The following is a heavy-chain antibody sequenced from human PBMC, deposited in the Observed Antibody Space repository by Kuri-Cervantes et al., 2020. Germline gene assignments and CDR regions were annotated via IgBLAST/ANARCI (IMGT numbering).Heavy chain of an antibody. CDR3: AKDLFILNYYDSSGLLDY. J-gene: IGHJ4*02. D-gene: IGHD3-22*01. Sequence: GESLKISCAASGFTFNSYDMNWVRQAPGQGLELVSTIGKRGLSTLYADSVKGRSTISRDNSKNTLYVQMNSLRVEDTAVYYCAKDLFILNYYDSSGLLDYWGQGTLVTVSS. V-gene: IGHV3-23*01. CDR1: GFTFNSYD. CDR2: IGKRGLST.